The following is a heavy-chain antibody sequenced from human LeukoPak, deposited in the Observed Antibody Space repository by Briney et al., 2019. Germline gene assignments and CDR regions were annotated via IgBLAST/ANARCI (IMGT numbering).Heavy chain of an antibody. J-gene: IGHJ5*02. D-gene: IGHD3-3*01. CDR1: GGSISSSSYY. CDR3: ASCPSAYYDFWSGGNWFDP. V-gene: IGHV4-39*01. CDR2: IYYSGST. Sequence: PSETLSLTCTVSGGSISSSSYYWGWIRQPPGEGLEWIGSIYYSGSTYYNPSLKSRVTISVDTSKNQFSLKLSSVTAADTAVYYCASCPSAYYDFWSGGNWFDPWGQGTLVTVSS.